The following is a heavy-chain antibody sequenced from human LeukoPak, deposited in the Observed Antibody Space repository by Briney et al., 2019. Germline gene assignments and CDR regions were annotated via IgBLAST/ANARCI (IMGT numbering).Heavy chain of an antibody. CDR3: ARDGRGSGWYPNWFDP. D-gene: IGHD6-19*01. Sequence: SETLSLTCTVSGGSISSGGYYWSWICQHPGKGLEWIGYIYYSGSTYYNPSLKSRVTISVDTSKNQFSLKLSSVTAADTAVYYCARDGRGSGWYPNWFDPWGQGTLVTVSS. CDR1: GGSISSGGYY. J-gene: IGHJ5*02. V-gene: IGHV4-31*03. CDR2: IYYSGST.